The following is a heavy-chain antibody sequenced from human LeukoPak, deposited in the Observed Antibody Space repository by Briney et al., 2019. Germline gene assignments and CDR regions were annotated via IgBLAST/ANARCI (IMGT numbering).Heavy chain of an antibody. CDR3: ARDHIVAMCWS. D-gene: IGHD5-12*01. V-gene: IGHV3-21*01. Sequence: GGSLRLSCAASGFTFSPYSMNWVRQAPGKGLEWVSSISGTGSYIYYADSVKGRFTISRDNAKNSLYLQMNSLRAEDTAVYYCARDHIVAMCWSWGQGTLVTVSS. CDR1: GFTFSPYS. CDR2: ISGTGSYI. J-gene: IGHJ4*02.